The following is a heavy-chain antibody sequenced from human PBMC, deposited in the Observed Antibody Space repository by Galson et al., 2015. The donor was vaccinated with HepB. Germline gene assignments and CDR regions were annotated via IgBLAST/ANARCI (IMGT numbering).Heavy chain of an antibody. CDR2: ISSSSSYI. CDR3: ARDLRGFGVIYYYYYGMDV. V-gene: IGHV3-21*01. D-gene: IGHD3-10*01. Sequence: SLRLSCAASGFTFSSYSMNWVRQAPGKGLEWVSSISSSSSYIYYADSVKGRFTISRDNAKNSLYLQMNSLRAEDTAVYYCARDLRGFGVIYYYYYGMDVWGQGTTVTVSS. CDR1: GFTFSSYS. J-gene: IGHJ6*02.